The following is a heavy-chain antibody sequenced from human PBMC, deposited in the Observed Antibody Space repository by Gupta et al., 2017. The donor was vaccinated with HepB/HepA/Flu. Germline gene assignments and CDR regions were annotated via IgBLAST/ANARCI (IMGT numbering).Heavy chain of an antibody. V-gene: IGHV3-9*02. CDR2: IGWNNGIT. Sequence: EVQLVESGGGLVQPGRSLRLSCGAASGFLSDDHAMHWIRQAPGKGLEWVSGIGWNNGITGYADSVKGRFTISRDNTKNSLYLQMNSLRVEDTALYYCAKDVEAGGLKQWGQGTLVTVSS. D-gene: IGHD2-15*01. CDR1: GFLSDDHA. CDR3: AKDVEAGGLKQ. J-gene: IGHJ4*02.